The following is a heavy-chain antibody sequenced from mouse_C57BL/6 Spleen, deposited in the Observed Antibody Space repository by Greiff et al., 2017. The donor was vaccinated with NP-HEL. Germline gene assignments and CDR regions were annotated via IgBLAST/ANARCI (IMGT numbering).Heavy chain of an antibody. CDR2: INYDGSST. CDR1: GFTFSDYY. V-gene: IGHV5-16*01. J-gene: IGHJ2*01. CDR3: ARVGDYLDY. Sequence: EVKLMESEGGLVQPGSSMKLSCTASGFTFSDYYMVWVRQVPEKGLEWVANINYDGSSTYYLDSLKSRFIISRDNAKNILYLQMSSLKSEDTATYYCARVGDYLDYWGQGTTLTVSS.